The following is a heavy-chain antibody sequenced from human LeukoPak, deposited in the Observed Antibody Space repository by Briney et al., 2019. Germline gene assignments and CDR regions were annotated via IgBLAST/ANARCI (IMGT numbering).Heavy chain of an antibody. CDR2: IWYDGSNK. CDR3: ARDAEQLGGYYYYGMDV. Sequence: GGSLRLSCAASGFTFSSYGMHWVRQAPGKGLEWVAVIWYDGSNKYYADSVKGRFTIPRDNSKNTLYLQMNSLRAEDTAVYYCARDAEQLGGYYYYGMDVWGKGTTVTVSS. V-gene: IGHV3-33*01. D-gene: IGHD6-13*01. CDR1: GFTFSSYG. J-gene: IGHJ6*04.